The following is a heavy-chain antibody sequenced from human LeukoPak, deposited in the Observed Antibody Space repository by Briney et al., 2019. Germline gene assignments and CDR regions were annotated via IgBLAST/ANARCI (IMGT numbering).Heavy chain of an antibody. V-gene: IGHV3-33*01. J-gene: IGHJ4*02. CDR3: ARSRGDF. CDR2: ICYDGSNK. Sequence: GGSLRLSCAASGFTFSSYGMHWVRQAPGKGLEWVAVICYDGSNKYYADSVKGRFTISRDNSKNTLYLQMNSLRADDTALYYCARSRGDFWGQGTLVTVSS. CDR1: GFTFSSYG.